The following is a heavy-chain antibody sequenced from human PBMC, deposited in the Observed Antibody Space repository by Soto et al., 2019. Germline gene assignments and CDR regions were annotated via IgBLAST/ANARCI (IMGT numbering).Heavy chain of an antibody. V-gene: IGHV4-30-4*01. Sequence: QVQLQESGPGLVKPSQTLSLTCTVSGGSISSGDAYWSWIRQSPGKGLEWIGYIYYRGRPFYNPSLESRATISVDTSKNQFSLKLKSVTAADTAVYYCAREGAASYSYYYGTDVWGQWTTVTVSS. CDR3: AREGAASYSYYYGTDV. J-gene: IGHJ6*02. CDR1: GGSISSGDAY. D-gene: IGHD3-16*01. CDR2: IYYRGRP.